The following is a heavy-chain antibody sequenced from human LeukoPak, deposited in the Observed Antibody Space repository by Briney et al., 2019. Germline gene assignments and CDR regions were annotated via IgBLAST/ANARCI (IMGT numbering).Heavy chain of an antibody. CDR1: GYTFTTYG. D-gene: IGHD3-9*01. CDR3: ARDGNYDIRTNADY. Sequence: ASVKVSCKASGYTFTTYGISWVRQAPGQGLEWMAWISAYNGNTHYAQKLQGRVTMTTDTSTSTAYMELRSLRSGDTAVYYCARDGNYDIRTNADYWGQGTLVTVSS. V-gene: IGHV1-18*01. J-gene: IGHJ4*02. CDR2: ISAYNGNT.